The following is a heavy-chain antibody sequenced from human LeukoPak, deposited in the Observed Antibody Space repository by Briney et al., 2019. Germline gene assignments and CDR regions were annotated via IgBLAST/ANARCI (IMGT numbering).Heavy chain of an antibody. V-gene: IGHV3-53*01. D-gene: IGHD1-26*01. J-gene: IGHJ6*03. CDR3: ARETSGSYFPYYYYYMDV. Sequence: GGSLRLSCAASGFTVSSNYMSWVRQAPGKGLEWVSVIYSGGSTYYADSVKGRFTISRDNSKNTLYLQMNSLRAEDTAVYYCARETSGSYFPYYYYYMDVWGKGTTVTVSS. CDR1: GFTVSSNY. CDR2: IYSGGST.